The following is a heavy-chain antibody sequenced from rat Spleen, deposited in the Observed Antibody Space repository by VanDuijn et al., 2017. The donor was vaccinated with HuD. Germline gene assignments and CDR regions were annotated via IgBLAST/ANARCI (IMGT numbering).Heavy chain of an antibody. Sequence: EVQLQESGPGLVKPSQSLSLTCSVTDYSITNNYWGWIRKFPGNKMEWIGHISYSGSTSYNPSLKRRISITRDTSKNQFFLQLNSVTTEDTATYYCATFMYTTDYYYDDYWGQGVMVTVSS. J-gene: IGHJ2*01. V-gene: IGHV3-1*01. CDR1: DYSITNNY. D-gene: IGHD1-6*01. CDR3: ATFMYTTDYYYDDY. CDR2: ISYSGST.